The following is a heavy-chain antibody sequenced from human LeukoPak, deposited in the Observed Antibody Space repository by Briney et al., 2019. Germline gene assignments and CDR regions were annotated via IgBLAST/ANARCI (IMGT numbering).Heavy chain of an antibody. CDR3: ARDQTYYYDSSGYYDAFDI. CDR1: GFTSSSYW. Sequence: GGSLRLSCAASGFTSSSYWMNWVRQAPGKGLEWVANIKEDGTVKYYVDSVKGRFTISRDNAKNSLYLQMNSLRAEDTAVYYCARDQTYYYDSSGYYDAFDIWGQGTMVTVSS. J-gene: IGHJ3*02. V-gene: IGHV3-7*01. D-gene: IGHD3-22*01. CDR2: IKEDGTVK.